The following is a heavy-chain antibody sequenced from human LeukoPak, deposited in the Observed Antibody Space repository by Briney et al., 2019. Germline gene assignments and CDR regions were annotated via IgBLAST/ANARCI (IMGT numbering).Heavy chain of an antibody. J-gene: IGHJ6*03. CDR3: ARERTLVATIPPREKKKNYYMDV. Sequence: PGGSLRLSCAASGFTFMTYSMNWVRQAPGKGLEWVSSISSSSSSYIYYADSVKGRLTISRDNAKNSLYLQMKSLRAEDTAVYYYARERTLVATIPPREKKKNYYMDVWGKGTTVTVSS. CDR2: ISSSSSSYI. V-gene: IGHV3-21*01. D-gene: IGHD5-12*01. CDR1: GFTFMTYS.